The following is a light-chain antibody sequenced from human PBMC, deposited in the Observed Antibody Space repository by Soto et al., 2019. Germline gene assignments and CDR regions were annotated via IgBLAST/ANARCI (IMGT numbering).Light chain of an antibody. Sequence: DIQMTQSPSSLSASVGDRVTITCQASQDISNNLNWYQQRPGKAPKLLIHDTSNLETGVPSRISGSGFGTHFSLTIYSLQTEDIGSYYCQQCQSQPLTSGGGTKVEIK. J-gene: IGKJ4*01. V-gene: IGKV1-33*01. CDR1: QDISNN. CDR2: DTS. CDR3: QQCQSQPLT.